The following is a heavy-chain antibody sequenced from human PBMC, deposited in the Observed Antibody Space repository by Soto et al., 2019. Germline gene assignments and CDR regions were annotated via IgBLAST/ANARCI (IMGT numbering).Heavy chain of an antibody. D-gene: IGHD3-22*01. CDR3: ARNMYYYDSSGYLYFSDY. CDR2: ILSNDEE. V-gene: IGHV2-26*01. CDR1: GFSLTNARMG. J-gene: IGHJ4*02. Sequence: QVTLKESGPVLVKPTETLTLTCTVSGFSLTNARMGVSWIRQPPGKALEWLAHILSNDEESYNTSLKSRLTISKDTSKSQVVFTMTNMDPVDTATYYCARNMYYYDSSGYLYFSDYWGQGTLVTVSS.